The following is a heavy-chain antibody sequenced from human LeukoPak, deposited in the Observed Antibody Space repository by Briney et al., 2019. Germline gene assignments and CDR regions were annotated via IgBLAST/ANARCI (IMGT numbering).Heavy chain of an antibody. CDR2: IYTSGST. CDR1: GGSISSYY. J-gene: IGHJ4*02. Sequence: KASETLSLTCTVSGGSISSYYWSWIRQPAGKGLEWIGRIYTSGSTNYNPSLKSRVTTSVDTSKNQFSLKLSSVTAADTAVYYCARGAEYCSGGSCYLILDYWGQGTLVTVSS. V-gene: IGHV4-4*07. D-gene: IGHD2-15*01. CDR3: ARGAEYCSGGSCYLILDY.